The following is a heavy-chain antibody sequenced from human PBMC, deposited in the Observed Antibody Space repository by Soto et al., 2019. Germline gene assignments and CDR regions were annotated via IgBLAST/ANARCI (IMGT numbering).Heavy chain of an antibody. V-gene: IGHV3-30-3*01. Sequence: GGSLRLSCAASGFTFSSYAMHWVRQAPGKGLEWVAVISYDGSNKYYADPVKGRFTISRDNSKSTLYLQMNSLRAEDTAVYYCARDLMYGDFIFDYWGQGTLVTVSS. CDR2: ISYDGSNK. J-gene: IGHJ4*02. CDR1: GFTFSSYA. CDR3: ARDLMYGDFIFDY. D-gene: IGHD4-17*01.